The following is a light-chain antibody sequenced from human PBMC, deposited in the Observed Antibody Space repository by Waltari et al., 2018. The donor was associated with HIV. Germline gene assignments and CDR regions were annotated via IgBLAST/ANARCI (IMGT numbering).Light chain of an antibody. CDR2: DVS. CDR1: SRDVGGYNS. V-gene: IGLV2-11*01. CDR3: CSYAGSSTLV. Sequence: QSALTQPRSVSGSPGTSVTISCTGTSRDVGGYNSVSWYPQHPGKAPKLSIADVSQRPSGVPDRFSGSKSANTASLTISGLQAEDEADYYCCSYAGSSTLVFGGGTKLTVL. J-gene: IGLJ2*01.